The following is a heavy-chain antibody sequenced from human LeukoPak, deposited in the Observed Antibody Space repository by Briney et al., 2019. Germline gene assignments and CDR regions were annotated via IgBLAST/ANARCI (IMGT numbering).Heavy chain of an antibody. J-gene: IGHJ5*02. D-gene: IGHD3-9*01. CDR2: IHSSGTA. CDR1: GGSISSGGYS. Sequence: SETLSLTCSVSGGSISSGGYSWNWIRQPSGKGLERIGYIHSSGTAYYNPSLKSRVTISLDRSKNQFSLNLTSVTAADTAVYYCARETPLRYFDPWGQGTLVTVSS. CDR3: ARETPLRYFDP. V-gene: IGHV4-30-2*01.